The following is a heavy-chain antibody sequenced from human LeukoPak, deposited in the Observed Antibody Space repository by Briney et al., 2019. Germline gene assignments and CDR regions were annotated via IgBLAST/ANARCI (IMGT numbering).Heavy chain of an antibody. D-gene: IGHD5-18*01. J-gene: IGHJ6*03. V-gene: IGHV3-23*01. CDR2: IVGDSTIE. CDR1: GFAFNNDA. Sequence: PGGSLRLSCAASGFAFNNDAMTWVRQPPGKGLEWVSTIVGDSTIEYYADSVKGRFTISSDNSKTMLFLHMNSLGAEDTAIYYCARQPYFYYYLDVWGKGTTVTVTS. CDR3: ARQPYFYYYLDV.